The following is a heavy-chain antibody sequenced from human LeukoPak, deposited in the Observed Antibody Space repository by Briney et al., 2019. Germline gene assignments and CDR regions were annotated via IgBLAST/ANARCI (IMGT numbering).Heavy chain of an antibody. D-gene: IGHD5-18*01. Sequence: GGSLRLSCAASGFTFSSYWVSWVRQAPGKGLEWVANIKQDGSEKYYVDSVKGRFTISRDNAKNSLYLQMNSLRAEDTAVYYCAREVTAMAYYFDYWGQGTLVTVSS. J-gene: IGHJ4*02. CDR3: AREVTAMAYYFDY. CDR2: IKQDGSEK. V-gene: IGHV3-7*03. CDR1: GFTFSSYW.